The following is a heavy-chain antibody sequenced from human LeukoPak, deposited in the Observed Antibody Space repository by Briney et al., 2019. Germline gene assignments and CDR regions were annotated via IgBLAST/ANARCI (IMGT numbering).Heavy chain of an antibody. D-gene: IGHD2-2*01. V-gene: IGHV3-21*01. CDR3: ARDKLGYCSSTSARCYGPDYYYYYMDV. Sequence: GGSLRLSCAASGFTFSNYNMNWVRQAPGKATEWVSSITSSGTYIFYADSVKGRFTISRDNAKNSLYLQMNSLRAEDTAVYYCARDKLGYCSSTSARCYGPDYYYYYMDVWGKGTTVTISS. CDR2: ITSSGTYI. CDR1: GFTFSNYN. J-gene: IGHJ6*03.